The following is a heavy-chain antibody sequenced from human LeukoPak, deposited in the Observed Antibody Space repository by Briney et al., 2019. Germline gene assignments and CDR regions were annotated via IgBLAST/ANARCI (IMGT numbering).Heavy chain of an antibody. V-gene: IGHV4-59*08. CDR1: GGSISSYY. CDR3: ASGSSGPGIDY. Sequence: NPSETLSLTCTVSGGSISSYYWSRIRQPPGKGLEWIGYIYYSGSTNYNPSLKSRVTISVDTSKNQFSLKLSSVTAADTAVYYCASGSSGPGIDYWGQGTLVTVSS. D-gene: IGHD6-19*01. J-gene: IGHJ4*02. CDR2: IYYSGST.